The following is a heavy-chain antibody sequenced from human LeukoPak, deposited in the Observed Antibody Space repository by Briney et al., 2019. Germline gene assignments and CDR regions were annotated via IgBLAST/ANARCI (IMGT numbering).Heavy chain of an antibody. CDR2: ITGSGDGT. CDR3: VKGFVHPTYYFDY. CDR1: GFTFSSYA. J-gene: IGHJ4*02. D-gene: IGHD3-10*01. Sequence: GGSLRLSCAASGFTFSSYAMMWVRQAPGKRLEWISSITGSGDGTYYADSVRGRFTISRDNSDNTLYLQVNSLRAEDTAVYFCVKGFVHPTYYFDYWGQETLVTVSS. V-gene: IGHV3-23*01.